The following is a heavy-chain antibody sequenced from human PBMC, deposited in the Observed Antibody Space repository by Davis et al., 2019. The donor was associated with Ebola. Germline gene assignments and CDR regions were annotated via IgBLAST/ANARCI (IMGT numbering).Heavy chain of an antibody. CDR3: AKSTMIVGDWDFGY. CDR1: GFTFDNFW. Sequence: GESLKISCAASGFTFDNFWMSWVRQAPGKGLEWVANIYRDGSEKYYVDSVKGRFTISRDNTKNSLYLQMNSLRADDTAVYYCAKSTMIVGDWDFGYWGQGTPGTVSS. CDR2: IYRDGSEK. D-gene: IGHD3-22*01. V-gene: IGHV3-7*03. J-gene: IGHJ4*02.